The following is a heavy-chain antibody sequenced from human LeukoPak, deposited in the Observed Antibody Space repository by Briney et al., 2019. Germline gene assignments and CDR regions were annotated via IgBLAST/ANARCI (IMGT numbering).Heavy chain of an antibody. J-gene: IGHJ5*02. CDR3: AKDGGLLWFGELCWFDP. D-gene: IGHD3-10*01. CDR2: ISGSGGST. V-gene: IGHV3-23*01. Sequence: GGSLRLSCAASGFTVSTNYMSWVRQAPGKGLEWVSAISGSGGSTYYADSVKGRFTISRDNSKNTLYLQMNSLRAEDTAVYYCAKDGGLLWFGELCWFDPWGQGTLVTVSS. CDR1: GFTVSTNY.